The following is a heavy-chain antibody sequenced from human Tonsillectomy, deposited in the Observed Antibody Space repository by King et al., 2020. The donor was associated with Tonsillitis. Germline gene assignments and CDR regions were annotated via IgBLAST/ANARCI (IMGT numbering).Heavy chain of an antibody. CDR3: ALYSRLRFGKSLGDYYAMDV. V-gene: IGHV3-23*03. CDR2: IYSGSSST. D-gene: IGHD3-10*01. CDR1: GFIFRNYV. Sequence: VQLVESGGGLVQPGGSLRLSCAASGFIFRNYVMSWVRQAPGKGLEWVSIIYSGSSSTYYADSVKGRFTISRDNSKNTLYLQMNSLRAEDTAVYYCALYSRLRFGKSLGDYYAMDVWGQGTTVTVSS. J-gene: IGHJ6*02.